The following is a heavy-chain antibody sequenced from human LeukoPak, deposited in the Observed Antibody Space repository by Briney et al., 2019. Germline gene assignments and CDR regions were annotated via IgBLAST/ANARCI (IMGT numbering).Heavy chain of an antibody. V-gene: IGHV3-30-3*01. Sequence: GGSLRLSCAASGFTFSSYAMHWVRQAPGKGLEWVAVISYDGSNKYYADSVKGRFTISRDNSKNTLYLQMNSLRAEDTAVYYCARGVTVAGNFDYWGQGTLVTVSS. CDR3: ARGVTVAGNFDY. J-gene: IGHJ4*02. CDR1: GFTFSSYA. CDR2: ISYDGSNK. D-gene: IGHD4-23*01.